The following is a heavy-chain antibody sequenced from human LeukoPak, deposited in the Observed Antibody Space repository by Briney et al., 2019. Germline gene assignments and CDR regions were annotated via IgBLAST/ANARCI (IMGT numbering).Heavy chain of an antibody. CDR2: ISSGSSAI. CDR3: ARNSLTRFGGYDFWSGDFDY. Sequence: GGSLRLSCAASGFSFSTYSMNWVRQAPGKGLQWVSYISSGSSAIYYTDSVKGRFTITRDDAKNSVYLQMNSLRAEDTAVYYCARNSLTRFGGYDFWSGDFDYWGQGTLVTVSS. D-gene: IGHD3-3*01. J-gene: IGHJ4*02. V-gene: IGHV3-48*01. CDR1: GFSFSTYS.